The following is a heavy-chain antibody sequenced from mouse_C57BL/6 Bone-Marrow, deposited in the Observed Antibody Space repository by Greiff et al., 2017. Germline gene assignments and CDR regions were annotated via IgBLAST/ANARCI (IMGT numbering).Heavy chain of an antibody. Sequence: EVQLQQSGAELVRPGASVKLSCTASGFNIKDDYMHWVKQRPEQGLEWIGWIDPENGDTEYASKFQGKATITADTSSNTAYLQLSSLTAEDTAVYYCTTRLRPRDYWGQGTSVTVSS. CDR2: IDPENGDT. CDR3: TTRLRPRDY. D-gene: IGHD1-2*01. V-gene: IGHV14-4*01. CDR1: GFNIKDDY. J-gene: IGHJ4*01.